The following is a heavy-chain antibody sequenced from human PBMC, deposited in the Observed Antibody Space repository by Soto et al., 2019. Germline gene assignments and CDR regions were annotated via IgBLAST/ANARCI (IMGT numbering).Heavy chain of an antibody. CDR3: ARAHSRVVVVAATPPYYYGMDV. CDR2: IYYSGST. J-gene: IGHJ6*02. CDR1: GGSISSGGYY. V-gene: IGHV4-31*03. Sequence: PSETLSLTCTVSGGSISSGGYYWSWIRQHPGKGLEWIGYIYYSGSTYYNPSLKSRVTISVDTSKNQFSLKLSSVTAADTAVYYCARAHSRVVVVAATPPYYYGMDVWGQGTTVTVSS. D-gene: IGHD2-15*01.